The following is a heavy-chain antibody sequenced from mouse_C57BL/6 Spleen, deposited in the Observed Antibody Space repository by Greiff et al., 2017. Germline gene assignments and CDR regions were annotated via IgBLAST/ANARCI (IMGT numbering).Heavy chain of an antibody. V-gene: IGHV5-4*01. CDR1: GFTFSSYA. CDR3: AREGVLTVYFDY. D-gene: IGHD1-1*01. CDR2: ISDGGSYT. J-gene: IGHJ2*01. Sequence: EVKLVESGGGLVKPGGSLKLSCAASGFTFSSYAMSWVRQTPEKRLEWVATISDGGSYTYYPDNVQGRFTISRDNAKNNRYLQMSHLKSEDTAMYYCAREGVLTVYFDYWGQGTTLTVSS.